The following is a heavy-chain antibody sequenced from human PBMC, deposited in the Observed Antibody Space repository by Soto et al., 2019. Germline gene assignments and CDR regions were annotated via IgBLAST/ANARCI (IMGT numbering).Heavy chain of an antibody. CDR1: DDFISSYY. Sequence: SETLSLTCTVSDDFISSYYWNWIRQPAGKGLEWIGRVSTNGATNYNPSLESRVTMSVDTSKNQFSLKLTSVTAADTAVYYCAAFRGAHWSFDLWGRGALVTVSS. CDR2: VSTNGAT. CDR3: AAFRGAHWSFDL. V-gene: IGHV4-4*07. D-gene: IGHD1-26*01. J-gene: IGHJ2*01.